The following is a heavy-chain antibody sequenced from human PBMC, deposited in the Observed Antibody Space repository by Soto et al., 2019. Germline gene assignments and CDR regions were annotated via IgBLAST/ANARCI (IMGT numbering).Heavy chain of an antibody. CDR1: GFSFSSYD. J-gene: IGHJ6*04. CDR2: VSRNGINT. V-gene: IGHV3-64*01. D-gene: IGHD3-3*01. Sequence: EEQLVQSGGGLVQPGGSLRLSCAASGFSFSSYDLFWVRPAPGKGLEYVSAVSRNGINTYYANSVKGRFTISRDNSKNIMYLQMGTLRAEDMAVYYCAITYYDFDVWGKGTTVSVSS. CDR3: AITYYDFDV.